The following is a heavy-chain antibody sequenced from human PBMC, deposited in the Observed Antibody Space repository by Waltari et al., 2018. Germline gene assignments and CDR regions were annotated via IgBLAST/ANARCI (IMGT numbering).Heavy chain of an antibody. CDR1: VFAFSSYL. CDR2: ISSDGSVA. Sequence: QLVESGGSLVQPGESLSLSCAATVFAFSSYLMHWVRQIPGKGLVWVSRISSDGSVASYADSVQGRFTISRDNDKNTLYLQMNSLRVDDTATYHCASHAMDVWGQGTTVTVS. CDR3: ASHAMDV. V-gene: IGHV3-74*01. J-gene: IGHJ6*02.